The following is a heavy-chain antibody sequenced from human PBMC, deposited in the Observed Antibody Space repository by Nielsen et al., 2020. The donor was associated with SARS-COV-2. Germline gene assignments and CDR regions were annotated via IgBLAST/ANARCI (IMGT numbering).Heavy chain of an antibody. D-gene: IGHD2-15*01. CDR3: ARLDSGVAAKDY. V-gene: IGHV4-34*01. Sequence: GSLRLSCAVYGGSFSGYYWSWIRQPPGKGLEWIGEINHSGSTNYNPSLKSRVTISVDTSKNQFSLKLSSVTAADTAVYYCARLDSGVAAKDYWGQGTLVTVSS. CDR1: GGSFSGYY. CDR2: INHSGST. J-gene: IGHJ4*02.